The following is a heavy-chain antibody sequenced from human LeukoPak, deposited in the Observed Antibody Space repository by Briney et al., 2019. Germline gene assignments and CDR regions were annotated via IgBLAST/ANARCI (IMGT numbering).Heavy chain of an antibody. D-gene: IGHD6-13*01. CDR3: ARDVGSSWPPEYFQH. CDR2: INPSGGST. V-gene: IGHV1-46*01. J-gene: IGHJ1*01. Sequence: VASVKVSCKASGYTFTSYYMHWVRQAPGQGLEWMGIINPSGGSTSYAQKFQGRVTMTRDTSTSTVYMELSSLRSEDTAVYYCARDVGSSWPPEYFQHWGQGTLVTVSS. CDR1: GYTFTSYY.